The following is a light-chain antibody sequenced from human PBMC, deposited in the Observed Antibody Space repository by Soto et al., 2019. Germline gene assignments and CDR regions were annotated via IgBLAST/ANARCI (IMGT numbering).Light chain of an antibody. Sequence: EIVMTQSPATLSVSPGGRATLSCRASQSISDTLAWYQQKPGQAPRLLIYGASKRATRFPARFSGSGSGTDFTLTISSLQSEDFAVYYCQQYNNWPWTFGQGTKVDIK. CDR1: QSISDT. J-gene: IGKJ1*01. V-gene: IGKV3-15*01. CDR3: QQYNNWPWT. CDR2: GAS.